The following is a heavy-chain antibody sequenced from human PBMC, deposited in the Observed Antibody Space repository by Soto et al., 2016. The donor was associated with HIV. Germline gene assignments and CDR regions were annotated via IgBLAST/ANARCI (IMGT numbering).Heavy chain of an antibody. CDR2: IVPNTGGT. CDR1: GYTFTANY. D-gene: IGHD4-17*01. Sequence: QVQLMQSGAEVKKPGTSVKVSCKTSGYTFTANYIHWVRQAPGQGLEWLGWIVPNTGGTNYGQRFQDRVTVTRDAATSTVYMELSKLRSDDTAVYYCARDRLSWNRAVTKGTYYYMDVWGEGTTVTVSS. V-gene: IGHV1-2*02. J-gene: IGHJ6*03. CDR3: ARDRLSWNRAVTKGTYYYMDV.